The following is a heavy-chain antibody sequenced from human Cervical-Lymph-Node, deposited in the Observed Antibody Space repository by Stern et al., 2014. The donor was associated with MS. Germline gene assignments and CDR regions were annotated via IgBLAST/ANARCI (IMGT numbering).Heavy chain of an antibody. CDR1: GFTFSSNG. D-gene: IGHD2-15*01. J-gene: IGHJ6*02. CDR2: IWYDGNKK. Sequence: VQLVESGGGVVQPGRSLRVSCAASGFTFSSNGMHWVRQAPGKGLEWVAVIWYDGNKKYYADSVKGRFTISRDTSENTLYLQMNSLRAEDTAVYYCARGTPTQDYGMDVWGQGTTVSVSS. V-gene: IGHV3-33*01. CDR3: ARGTPTQDYGMDV.